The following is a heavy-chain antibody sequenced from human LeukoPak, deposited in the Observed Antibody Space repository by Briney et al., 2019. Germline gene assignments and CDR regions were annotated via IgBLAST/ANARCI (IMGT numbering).Heavy chain of an antibody. CDR1: GFTFSSYS. D-gene: IGHD3-22*01. J-gene: IGHJ4*02. CDR3: ARDEGSYYYDSSGLHFDY. V-gene: IGHV3-21*01. Sequence: SGGSLRLSCAASGFTFSSYSMNWVRQAPGKGLEWVSSISSSSSYIYYADLVKGRFTISRDNAKNSLYLQMNSLRAEDTAVYYCARDEGSYYYDSSGLHFDYWGQGTLVTVSS. CDR2: ISSSSSYI.